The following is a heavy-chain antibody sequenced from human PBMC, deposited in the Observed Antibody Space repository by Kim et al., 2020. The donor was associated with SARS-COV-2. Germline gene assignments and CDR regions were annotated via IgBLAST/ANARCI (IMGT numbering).Heavy chain of an antibody. D-gene: IGHD2-2*01. Sequence: YADAGRGRLTISRDNSMNALSLQMNSLRADDTAVYYCAKLMTTSSYSAMDVWGQGTTVTVSS. J-gene: IGHJ6*02. CDR3: AKLMTTSSYSAMDV. V-gene: IGHV3-23*05.